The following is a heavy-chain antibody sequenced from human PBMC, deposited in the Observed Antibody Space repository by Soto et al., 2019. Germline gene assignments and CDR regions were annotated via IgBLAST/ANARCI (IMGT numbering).Heavy chain of an antibody. CDR3: AKQLYFSDHYGMDV. CDR1: GFTFGASA. J-gene: IGHJ6*02. D-gene: IGHD1-26*01. V-gene: IGHV3-73*01. CDR2: IGSKGETYAT. Sequence: PGGSLRLSCAASGFTFGASALQWVRQASGKGLEWLGRIGSKGETYATAYAASVKGRFTISRDDSKNTAYLQMNSLRAEDTAMYYCAKQLYFSDHYGMDVWGQGTTVTVSS.